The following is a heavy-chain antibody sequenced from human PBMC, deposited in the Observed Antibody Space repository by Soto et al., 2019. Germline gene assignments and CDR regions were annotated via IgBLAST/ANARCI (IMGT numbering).Heavy chain of an antibody. CDR2: IKSDGSST. CDR1: GFSFDNYA. CDR3: AQLGLMTFSHKHYFNH. Sequence: EVQLLESGGDLVQPGGSLRLSCVASGFSFDNYAMSWVRQAPGKGLEWVSAIKSDGSSTYYAASVKDRFIISRDNSKNTLNLQLNSLRAEDTAVYYCAQLGLMTFSHKHYFNHWGRGTLVTVSS. V-gene: IGHV3-23*01. J-gene: IGHJ4*02. D-gene: IGHD3-16*01.